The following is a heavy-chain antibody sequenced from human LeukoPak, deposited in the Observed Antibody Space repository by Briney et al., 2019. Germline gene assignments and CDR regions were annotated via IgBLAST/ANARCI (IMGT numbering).Heavy chain of an antibody. J-gene: IGHJ4*02. D-gene: IGHD2-15*01. CDR2: ISYDGSNK. CDR1: GFTFSSYG. Sequence: HPGRSLRLSCAASGFTFSSYGMHWVRQAPGKGLEWVAVISYDGSNKYYADSVKGRFTISRDNSKNTLYLQMNSLRAEDTAVYYCATVNRISSTFDSWGQGALVTVSS. V-gene: IGHV3-30*03. CDR3: ATVNRISSTFDS.